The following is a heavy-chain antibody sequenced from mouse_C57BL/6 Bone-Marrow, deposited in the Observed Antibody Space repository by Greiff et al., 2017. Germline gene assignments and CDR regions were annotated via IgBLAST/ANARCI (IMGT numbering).Heavy chain of an antibody. CDR3: ALVCLYAMGY. CDR1: GYTFTDYN. J-gene: IGHJ4*01. CDR2: INPNNGGT. Sequence: EVQLQQSGPELVKPGASVKMSCKASGYTFTDYNMHWVKQSHGKSLEWIGYINPNNGGTSYNQKFKGKATLTVNKTSSTAYMELRSLTSEDSSVYFCALVCLYAMGYWGQGTSVTVSS. D-gene: IGHD6-1*01. V-gene: IGHV1-22*01.